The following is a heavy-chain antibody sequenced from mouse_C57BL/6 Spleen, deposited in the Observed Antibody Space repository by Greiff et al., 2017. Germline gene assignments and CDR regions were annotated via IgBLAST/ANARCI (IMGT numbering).Heavy chain of an antibody. V-gene: IGHV1-59*01. J-gene: IGHJ4*01. CDR2: IDPSDSYT. Sequence: QVQLQQPGAELVRPGTSVKLSCKASGYTFTSYWMHWVKQRPGQGLEWIGVIDPSDSYTNYNQKFKGKATLTVDTSSSTAYMQLSSLTSEDSAVYYCARRDYGGDYWGQGTSVTVSS. CDR1: GYTFTSYW. D-gene: IGHD2-4*01. CDR3: ARRDYGGDY.